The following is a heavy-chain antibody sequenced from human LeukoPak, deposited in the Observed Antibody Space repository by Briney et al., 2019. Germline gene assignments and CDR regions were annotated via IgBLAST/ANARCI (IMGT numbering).Heavy chain of an antibody. D-gene: IGHD2-15*01. Sequence: SETLSLTCTVSSGSISTSNYYWGWVRQPPGKALEWIGNIFYSGSTYYSPSLKSRVTISLDTSRNQFSLKLNSVTAADTAVYYCARGWSDDAFDIWGQGTMVTVSS. CDR3: ARGWSDDAFDI. J-gene: IGHJ3*02. V-gene: IGHV4-39*07. CDR1: SGSISTSNYY. CDR2: IFYSGST.